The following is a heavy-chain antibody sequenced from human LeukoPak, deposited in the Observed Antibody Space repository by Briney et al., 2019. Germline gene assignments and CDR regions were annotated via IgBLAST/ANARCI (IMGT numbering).Heavy chain of an antibody. D-gene: IGHD2-21*02. J-gene: IGHJ4*02. CDR1: GGTFSIYA. CDR3: ARGVTAYCGSDCYSRFDY. Sequence: SVKVSCKASGGTFSIYAISWVRQAPGQGLEWMGGIIPIFGTANYAQKFQGRVTITADESTSTAYMELSSLRSEDTAVYYCARGVTAYCGSDCYSRFDYWGQGTLVTVSS. V-gene: IGHV1-69*13. CDR2: IIPIFGTA.